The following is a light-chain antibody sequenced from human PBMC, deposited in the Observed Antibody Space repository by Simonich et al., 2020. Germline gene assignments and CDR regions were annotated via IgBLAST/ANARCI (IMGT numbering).Light chain of an antibody. CDR3: SSYTSSSTLV. CDR1: SSDVSGYNY. CDR2: DVS. V-gene: IGLV2-14*01. Sequence: QSALTQPASVSWSPGQSITISCTGTSSDVSGYNYVSWYQQHPGKAPKLMIYDVSKRPSVVATRFSGSKSGNTASLTISGLQAEDEADYYCSSYTSSSTLVFGGGTKLTVL. J-gene: IGLJ2*01.